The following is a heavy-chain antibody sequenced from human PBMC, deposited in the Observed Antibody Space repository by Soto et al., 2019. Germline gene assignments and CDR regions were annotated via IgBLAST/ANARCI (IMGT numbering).Heavy chain of an antibody. CDR1: GGTFSSYA. CDR2: IIPIFGTA. CDR3: ASKKGRQQLGDYYYYYGMDV. D-gene: IGHD6-13*01. V-gene: IGHV1-69*01. J-gene: IGHJ6*02. Sequence: QVRLVQSGAEVKKPGSSVKVSCKASGGTFSSYAISWVRQAPGQGLEWMGGIIPIFGTANYAQKFQGRVTITADESTSTAYMELSSLRSEDTAVYYCASKKGRQQLGDYYYYYGMDVWGQGTTVTVSS.